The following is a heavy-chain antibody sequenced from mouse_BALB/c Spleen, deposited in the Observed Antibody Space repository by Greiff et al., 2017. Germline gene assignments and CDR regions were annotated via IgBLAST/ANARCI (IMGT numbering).Heavy chain of an antibody. J-gene: IGHJ4*01. D-gene: IGHD2-1*01. CDR2: ISYSGST. CDR1: GYPIPSDYA. Sequence: EVQLQESEPGLVKPSQPLSLTCPVPGYPIPSDYAWNWIRQFPGNKLEWMGYISYSGSTSYNPSLKSRISITRDTSKNQFFLQLNSVTTEDTATYYCARSYGNYAMDYWGQGTSVTVSS. V-gene: IGHV3-2*02. CDR3: ARSYGNYAMDY.